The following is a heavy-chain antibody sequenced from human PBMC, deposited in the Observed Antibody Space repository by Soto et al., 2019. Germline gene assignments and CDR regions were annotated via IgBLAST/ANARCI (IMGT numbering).Heavy chain of an antibody. V-gene: IGHV4-4*07. D-gene: IGHD2-2*01. CDR3: ARACRINSCYAVFDY. CDR2: IYTSGST. CDR1: GGSISSYY. Sequence: QVQLQESGPGLLKPSETLSLNCTVSGGSISSYYWSWIRQPAGKGLEWIGRIYTSGSTNSNPSRQSLATMSADTSKIPFSLKLSSLSAADTAVYYCARACRINSCYAVFDYWGQGTLVPVYS. J-gene: IGHJ4*02.